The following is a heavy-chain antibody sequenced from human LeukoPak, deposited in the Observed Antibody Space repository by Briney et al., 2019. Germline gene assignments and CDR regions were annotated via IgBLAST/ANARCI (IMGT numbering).Heavy chain of an antibody. CDR3: ARGDNGEGGYYYYGMDV. V-gene: IGHV1-69*04. D-gene: IGHD1-14*01. CDR2: IIPILGIA. J-gene: IGHJ6*02. CDR1: GGTFSSYA. Sequence: SVKVSCKASGGTFSSYAISWVRQAPGQGLEWMGRIIPILGIANYAQKFQGRVTITADKSTSTAYMELSSLRSEDTAVYYCARGDNGEGGYYYYGMDVWGQGTTVTVSS.